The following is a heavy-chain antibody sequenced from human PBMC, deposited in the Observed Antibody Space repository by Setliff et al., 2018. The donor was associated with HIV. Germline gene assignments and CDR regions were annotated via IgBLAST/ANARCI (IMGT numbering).Heavy chain of an antibody. J-gene: IGHJ6*03. V-gene: IGHV4-4*08. Sequence: PSETLSLTCTVSGDSISSYYWSWIRQPPGKGLEWIGYIYTSGITDYNPSLKSRVTISGDTSKNQFSLKLSSATAADAAVSYCSRDRRGYYYGSGSCYMDVWGTGTTVTVSS. D-gene: IGHD3-10*01. CDR3: SRDRRGYYYGSGSCYMDV. CDR2: IYTSGIT. CDR1: GDSISSYY.